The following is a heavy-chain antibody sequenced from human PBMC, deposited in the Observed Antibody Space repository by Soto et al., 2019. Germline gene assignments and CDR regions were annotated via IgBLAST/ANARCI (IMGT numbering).Heavy chain of an antibody. Sequence: ASVKVSCKASGGTFSSYAISWVRQAPGQGLEWMGGVIPIFATANYAQKFQGRVTVTADESTGTAYMELRRLRSEDTAVYYCAAKVDTAMVLEGYYYYGMDVWGQGTTVTVSS. CDR1: GGTFSSYA. CDR2: VIPIFATA. V-gene: IGHV1-69*13. D-gene: IGHD5-18*01. CDR3: AAKVDTAMVLEGYYYYGMDV. J-gene: IGHJ6*02.